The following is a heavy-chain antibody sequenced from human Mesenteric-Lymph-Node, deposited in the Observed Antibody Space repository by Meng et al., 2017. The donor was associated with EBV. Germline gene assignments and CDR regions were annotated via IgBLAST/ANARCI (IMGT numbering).Heavy chain of an antibody. V-gene: IGHV6-1*01. CDR3: ARGATSVFDI. CDR2: TYYRSKWYN. CDR1: GGSVSSSSAA. Sequence: HVQLQQSGPGLVKPSQPLSLTCVISGGSVSSSSAAWTWIRQSPSRGLEWLGRTYYRSKWYNDYAVFVKSRITINPDTSKNQFSLQLNSVTPEDTAVYYCARGATSVFDIWGRGTLVTVGS. J-gene: IGHJ2*01.